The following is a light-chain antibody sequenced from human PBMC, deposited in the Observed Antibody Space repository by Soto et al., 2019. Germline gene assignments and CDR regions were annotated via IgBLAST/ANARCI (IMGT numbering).Light chain of an antibody. CDR3: QQYYNTPRT. Sequence: DIVMTQSPDSLPVSLGERATINCKSSQSVLYSSNNKNYLAWFQQKSGQPPKLLIYWASTRESGVPDRFSGSGSGTDFTLTISSLQAEDVAVYYCQQYYNTPRTSGQGTKVEIK. CDR1: QSVLYSSNNKNY. V-gene: IGKV4-1*01. J-gene: IGKJ1*01. CDR2: WAS.